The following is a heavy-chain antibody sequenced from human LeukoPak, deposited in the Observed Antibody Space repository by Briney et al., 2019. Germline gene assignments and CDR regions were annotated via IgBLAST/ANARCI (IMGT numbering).Heavy chain of an antibody. CDR2: IYPGDSDI. CDR1: GYSFTSHW. CDR3: ARRSDFDY. V-gene: IGHV5-51*01. J-gene: IGHJ4*02. Sequence: GESLKISRKGSGYSFTSHWIAWVRQMPGKGLEWMGIIYPGDSDIRYSPSFQGQVTISADKSINTAYLQWSSLKASDTAIYYCARRSDFDYWGQGTLVTVSS.